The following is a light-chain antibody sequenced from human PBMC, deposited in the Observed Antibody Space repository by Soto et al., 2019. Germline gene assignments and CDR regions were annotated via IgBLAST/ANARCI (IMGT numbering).Light chain of an antibody. CDR3: SSYAGSNNWV. V-gene: IGLV2-8*01. J-gene: IGLJ3*02. CDR1: SSDVGDYNF. CDR2: EVS. Sequence: QSVLTQPPSASGSPGQSVTISCTGTSSDVGDYNFVSWYQQHPGKAPKLMISEVSKRPSGVPDRFSGSKSGNTASLTVSGLQAEDEADYYCSSYAGSNNWVFGGGTKLTVL.